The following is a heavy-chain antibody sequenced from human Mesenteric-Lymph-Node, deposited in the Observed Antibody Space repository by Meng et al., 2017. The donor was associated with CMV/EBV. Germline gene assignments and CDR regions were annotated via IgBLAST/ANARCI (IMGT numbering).Heavy chain of an antibody. CDR1: GYTFTGYY. D-gene: IGHD3-3*01. CDR2: INPNSGGT. J-gene: IGHJ4*02. V-gene: IGHV1-2*02. Sequence: ASVKVSCKASGYTFTGYYMHWVRQAPGQGLEWMGWINPNSGGTNYAQKFQGRVTMTRDTSISTAYMELSSLRSEDTAVYYCATSGPVVDYDFWNLDYWGQGTLVTVSS. CDR3: ATSGPVVDYDFWNLDY.